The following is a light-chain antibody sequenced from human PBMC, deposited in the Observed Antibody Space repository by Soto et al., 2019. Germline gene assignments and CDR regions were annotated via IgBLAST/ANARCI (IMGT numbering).Light chain of an antibody. CDR2: SAS. V-gene: IGKV1-39*01. CDR1: ETITDF. J-gene: IGKJ4*01. Sequence: DIQMTQSPPSLSASVGDRVTITCRASETITDFLNWYQLKPGKAPKLLIYSASTLQPGVPSRFSGSGYGTDFTLTLSGLQHEDSATYYCQQNFSPFVTFGAGPKVEV. CDR3: QQNFSPFVT.